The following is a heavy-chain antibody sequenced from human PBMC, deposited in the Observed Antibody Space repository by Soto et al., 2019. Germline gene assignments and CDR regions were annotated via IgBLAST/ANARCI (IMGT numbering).Heavy chain of an antibody. D-gene: IGHD3-10*01. CDR1: GFNVSSNY. V-gene: IGHV3-66*01. Sequence: GGSLRLSCAASGFNVSSNYMSWVRQAPGKGLEWVSVIYSGGSTYYADSVKGRFTISRDNSKNTLYLQMNSLRAEDTAVYYCARSGYGSGSYFIEKTYDYWGQGTLVTVSS. CDR2: IYSGGST. CDR3: ARSGYGSGSYFIEKTYDY. J-gene: IGHJ4*02.